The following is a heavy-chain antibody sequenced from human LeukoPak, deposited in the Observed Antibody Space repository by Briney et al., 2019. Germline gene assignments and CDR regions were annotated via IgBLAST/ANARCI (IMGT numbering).Heavy chain of an antibody. CDR3: ARTYDSSGYAVDY. J-gene: IGHJ4*02. V-gene: IGHV5-51*01. CDR1: GYNFTTFW. Sequence: GESLKICCKTSGYNFTTFWIGWVRQMPAKGLEWMGIIYPGDSDTRYSPSFQGQVTISADKSISTAYLQWSSLKASDTAMYYCARTYDSSGYAVDYWGQGTLVTVSS. D-gene: IGHD3-22*01. CDR2: IYPGDSDT.